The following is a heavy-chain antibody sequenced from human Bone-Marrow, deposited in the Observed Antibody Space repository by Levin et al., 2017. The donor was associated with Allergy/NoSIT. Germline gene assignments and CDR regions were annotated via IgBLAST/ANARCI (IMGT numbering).Heavy chain of an antibody. CDR2: IYPGDSET. Sequence: GESLKISCKGSGYSFTSYWIAWVRQMPGKGLEWMGIIYPGDSETKYSPSFQGQVTISADKSISTAYLQWSTLKASDTAVYYCPRSPGYGSSFELNYVDPWGQGTLVTVSP. D-gene: IGHD6-13*01. J-gene: IGHJ5*02. CDR1: GYSFTSYW. V-gene: IGHV5-51*01. CDR3: PRSPGYGSSFELNYVDP.